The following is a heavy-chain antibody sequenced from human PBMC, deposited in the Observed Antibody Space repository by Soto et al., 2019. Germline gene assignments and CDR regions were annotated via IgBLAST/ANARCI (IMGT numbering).Heavy chain of an antibody. Sequence: VETLTTSCQVSRYIFTNYWIVWVRQMPGKGLEWMGIIYPGDSDTRYSPSFQGQVTISADKSISTAYLQWSSLKASDTAMYYCARLAHIFDFDNWGHGTLVTV. V-gene: IGHV5-51*01. CDR2: IYPGDSDT. CDR1: RYIFTNYW. J-gene: IGHJ4*01. D-gene: IGHD2-21*01. CDR3: ARLAHIFDFDN.